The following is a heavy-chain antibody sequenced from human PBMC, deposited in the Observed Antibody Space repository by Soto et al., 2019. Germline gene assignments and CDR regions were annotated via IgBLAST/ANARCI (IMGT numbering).Heavy chain of an antibody. CDR3: CAIRGGQPDY. V-gene: IGHV3-73*02. J-gene: IGHJ4*02. CDR2: IRSKPNSYAT. CDR1: GFTFSGSA. D-gene: IGHD3-10*01. Sequence: EVQLEESGGGLVQPGGSLKLSCAASGFTFSGSAMHWVRQASGKGLEWVGRIRSKPNSYATAYAASVKGRLTISRDDSNNTAYLQMNSLKTEDTAVYYCCAIRGGQPDYWGQGTLVTVSA.